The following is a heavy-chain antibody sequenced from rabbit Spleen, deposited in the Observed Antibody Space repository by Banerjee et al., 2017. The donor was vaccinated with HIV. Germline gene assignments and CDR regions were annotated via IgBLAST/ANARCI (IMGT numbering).Heavy chain of an antibody. CDR2: INAVTGKA. V-gene: IGHV1S45*01. CDR1: GFSFSNKAV. D-gene: IGHD1-1*01. CDR3: ARDLTGVIGWHFGW. Sequence: QEQLVESGGGLVQPEGSLTLTCTASGFSFSNKAVMCWVRQAPGKGLEWIACINAVTGKAVYASWAKGRFTFSKTSSTTVTLQVTSLTAADTATYFCARDLTGVIGWHFGWWGPGTLVTVS. J-gene: IGHJ4*01.